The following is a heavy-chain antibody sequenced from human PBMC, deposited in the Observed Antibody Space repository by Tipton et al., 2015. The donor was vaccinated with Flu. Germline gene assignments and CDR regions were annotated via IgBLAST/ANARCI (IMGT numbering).Heavy chain of an antibody. CDR2: INYDGSTI. CDR3: TRRLVED. CDR1: GFIFSDYW. J-gene: IGHJ4*02. Sequence: SLRLSCAASGFIFSDYWMAWVRQAPGKGLEWVANINYDGSTIYYVDSVKGRFTISRDNAKKSLYLQMNNLRAEDPAVYYCTRRLVEDWGQGTPVTVSS. V-gene: IGHV3-7*01.